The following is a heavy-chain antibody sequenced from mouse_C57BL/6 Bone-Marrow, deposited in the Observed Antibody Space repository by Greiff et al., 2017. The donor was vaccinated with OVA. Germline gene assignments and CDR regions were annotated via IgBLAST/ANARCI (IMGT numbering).Heavy chain of an antibody. CDR3: ARWDYGSSYWYFDV. V-gene: IGHV1-64*01. D-gene: IGHD1-1*01. CDR1: GYTFTSYW. Sequence: QVQLQQPGAELVKPGASVKLSCKASGYTFTSYWMHWVKQRPGQGLEWIGMIHPNSGSTNYNEKFKSKATLTVDKSSSTAYMQLSSLTSEDSAVYYCARWDYGSSYWYFDVWGTGTTLTVSS. J-gene: IGHJ1*03. CDR2: IHPNSGST.